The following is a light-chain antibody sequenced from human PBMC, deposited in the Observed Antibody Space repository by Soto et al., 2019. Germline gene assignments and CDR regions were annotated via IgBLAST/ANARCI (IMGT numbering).Light chain of an antibody. Sequence: EIVVTQSPGTLYLSPGERATLSCRASQSVYSNFLAWYQQKPGQAPRLLISGASNRATDIPIRFSGSGSGTDFTLTISRLEPEDFAVYYCQQYASLYTFGQGTKLEFK. V-gene: IGKV3-20*01. CDR1: QSVYSNF. CDR2: GAS. CDR3: QQYASLYT. J-gene: IGKJ2*01.